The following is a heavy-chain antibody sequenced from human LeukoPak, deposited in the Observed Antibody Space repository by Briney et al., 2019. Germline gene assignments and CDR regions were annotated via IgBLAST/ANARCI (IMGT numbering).Heavy chain of an antibody. CDR1: SVSISSYY. CDR2: IYTSGRT. Sequence: SATLSLTCTVSSVSISSYYWGWIRQPAGKGREWIGRIYTSGRTNYHPSLKSRVTMSVDTSKNQFSLKLSSVTAADTGIYYCAAGYSSGGIYYWGQGTLVTVSS. D-gene: IGHD6-19*01. V-gene: IGHV4-4*07. J-gene: IGHJ4*02. CDR3: AAGYSSGGIYY.